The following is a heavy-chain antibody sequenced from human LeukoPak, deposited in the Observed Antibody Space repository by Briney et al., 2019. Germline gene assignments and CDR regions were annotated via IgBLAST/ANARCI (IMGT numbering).Heavy chain of an antibody. D-gene: IGHD5-18*01. J-gene: IGHJ4*02. CDR1: GYTFTGYY. V-gene: IGHV1-2*02. CDR3: ARDPYSNYFDY. CDR2: INPNTGGI. Sequence: VASMKVSCKSSGYTFTGYYMHWVRQAPGQGLEWMGWINPNTGGINYAQQFQGRVTMTRDTSISAAYMELSRLRSDDTAVYYCARDPYSNYFDYWGQGTLVTVSS.